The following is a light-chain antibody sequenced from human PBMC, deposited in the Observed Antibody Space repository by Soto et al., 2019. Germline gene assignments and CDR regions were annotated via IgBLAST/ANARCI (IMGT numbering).Light chain of an antibody. Sequence: EIVLTQSPATLSLSPGERATLSCRASQSVSTYLAWYQQKPRQAPRLLIYDASNRATGIPARFSGSVSGTDFTHTITSLEPEDFAVYYCQHRSSWPRTFGQGTKVEI. V-gene: IGKV3-11*01. CDR2: DAS. CDR3: QHRSSWPRT. J-gene: IGKJ2*01. CDR1: QSVSTY.